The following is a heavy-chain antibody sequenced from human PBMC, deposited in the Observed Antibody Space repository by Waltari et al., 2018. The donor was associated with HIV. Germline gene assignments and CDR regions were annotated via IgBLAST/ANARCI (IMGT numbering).Heavy chain of an antibody. CDR3: ARDQVFGVVITLNCGMDV. J-gene: IGHJ6*02. CDR2: ISSSSTI. CDR1: GCTFSSYS. D-gene: IGHD3-3*01. V-gene: IGHV3-48*01. Sequence: EVQLVESGGGLVQPGGSLRLSCAASGCTFSSYSMNWVRQAPGTGLEWVSYISSSSTIYYADSVKGRFTISRDNAKNSLYLQMNSLRAEDTAVYYCARDQVFGVVITLNCGMDVWGQGTTVTVSS.